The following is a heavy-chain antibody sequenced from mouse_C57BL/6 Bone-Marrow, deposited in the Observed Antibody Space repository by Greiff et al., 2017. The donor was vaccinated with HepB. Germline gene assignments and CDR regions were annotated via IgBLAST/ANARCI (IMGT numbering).Heavy chain of an antibody. CDR2: FFPGSGST. J-gene: IGHJ4*01. CDR3: AREWNYYAMDY. CDR1: GYTFTDYY. V-gene: IGHV1-75*01. D-gene: IGHD1-3*01. Sequence: QVQLQQSGPELVKPGASVKISCKASGYTFTDYYINWVKQRPGQGLEWIGWFFPGSGSTYYNEKFKGKATLTVDKSSSTAYMLLSRLTSEDSAVYFCAREWNYYAMDYWGQGTSVTVSS.